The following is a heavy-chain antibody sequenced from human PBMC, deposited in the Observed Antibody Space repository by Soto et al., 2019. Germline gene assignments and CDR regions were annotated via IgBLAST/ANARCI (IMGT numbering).Heavy chain of an antibody. Sequence: SETLSLTCAVYGGSFSGYYWSWIRQPPGKGLEWIGEINHSGSTNYNPSLKSRVTISVDTSKNQFSLKLSSVTAADTAVYYCARVIAVAGVYYYGMDVWGQGTTVTVS. D-gene: IGHD6-19*01. CDR1: GGSFSGYY. CDR3: ARVIAVAGVYYYGMDV. CDR2: INHSGST. V-gene: IGHV4-34*01. J-gene: IGHJ6*02.